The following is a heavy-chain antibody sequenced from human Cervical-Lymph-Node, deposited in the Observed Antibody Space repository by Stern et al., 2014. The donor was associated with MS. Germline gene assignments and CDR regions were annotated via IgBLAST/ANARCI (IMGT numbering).Heavy chain of an antibody. V-gene: IGHV5-51*04. D-gene: IGHD1-1*01. J-gene: IGHJ6*02. Sequence: EVQLLESGAEVKKPGESLKISCKGSGYSFTSYWIGWVRQMPGKGLEWMGVVYPGDSDTRYSPSSQAQVTISADKPIRTASRHGSSLKASDTAIYYCTRHQAGRDEIWRYPAPSYYFKGMDVWGQGTSVTVSS. CDR1: GYSFTSYW. CDR2: VYPGDSDT. CDR3: TRHQAGRDEIWRYPAPSYYFKGMDV.